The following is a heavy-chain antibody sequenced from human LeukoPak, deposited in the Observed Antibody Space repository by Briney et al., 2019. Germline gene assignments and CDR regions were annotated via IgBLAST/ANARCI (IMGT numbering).Heavy chain of an antibody. CDR3: ARDRSTTVAGTGGKYFDY. Sequence: ASVKVSCTASGYTFTSYYMHWVRQAPGQGLEWMGIINPRGGSTSYAQKFQGRVTMTRDTSTSTVYIELSSLRSEDTAVYYCARDRSTTVAGTGGKYFDYWGQGTLVTVSS. D-gene: IGHD6-19*01. CDR2: INPRGGST. V-gene: IGHV1-46*01. J-gene: IGHJ4*02. CDR1: GYTFTSYY.